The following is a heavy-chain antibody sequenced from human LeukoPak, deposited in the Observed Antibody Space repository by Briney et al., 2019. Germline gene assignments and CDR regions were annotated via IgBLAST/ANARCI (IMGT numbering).Heavy chain of an antibody. V-gene: IGHV1-18*01. CDR2: ISAYNGNT. D-gene: IGHD3-22*01. J-gene: IGHJ4*02. Sequence: ASVKVSCKASGYTFTSYGISWVRQAPGQGLEWMGWISAYNGNTNYAQKLQGRVTMTTDTSTSTAYMELRSLISDDTAVYYCARGGHQTYDSSGSLDYWGQGTLVTVSS. CDR3: ARGGHQTYDSSGSLDY. CDR1: GYTFTSYG.